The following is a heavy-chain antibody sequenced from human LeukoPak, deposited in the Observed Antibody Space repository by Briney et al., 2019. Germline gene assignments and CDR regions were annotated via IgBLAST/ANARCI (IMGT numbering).Heavy chain of an antibody. CDR2: TSRSSRTI. CDR1: GFSFSSYD. D-gene: IGHD4-17*01. V-gene: IGHV3-48*01. CDR3: ARIMTTVTTVEY. Sequence: PGGSLRLSCAASGFSFSSYDMNWVRQAPGKGLEWVSYTSRSSRTISYADSVKGRFTISRDNAKNSLYLQMNSLRAEDTAVYYCARIMTTVTTVEYWGQGTLVTVSS. J-gene: IGHJ4*02.